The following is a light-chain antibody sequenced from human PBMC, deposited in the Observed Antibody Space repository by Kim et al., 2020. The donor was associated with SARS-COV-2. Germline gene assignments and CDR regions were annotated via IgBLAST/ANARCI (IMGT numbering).Light chain of an antibody. CDR1: SSNSGAGYD. CDR3: QSYDSSLSASV. V-gene: IGLV1-40*01. J-gene: IGLJ2*01. CDR2: IYS. Sequence: QRGTIACTGSSSNSGAGYDVHWYQQLPGTAPKLLIYIYSNRPSGVPDRFSGSKSGTSASLAITGLQAEDEADYYCQSYDSSLSASVFGGGTQLTVL.